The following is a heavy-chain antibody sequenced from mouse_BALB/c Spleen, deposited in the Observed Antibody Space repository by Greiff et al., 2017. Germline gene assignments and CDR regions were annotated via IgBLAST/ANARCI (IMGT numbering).Heavy chain of an antibody. Sequence: QVQLQQSGPGLVAPSQSLSITCTVSGFSLTSYGVHWVRQPPGKGLEWLGVIWAGGSTNYNSALMSRLSISKDNSKSQVFLKMNSLQTDDTAMYYCAREAYRYDVSRYYFDYWGQGTTLTVSS. D-gene: IGHD2-14*01. CDR2: IWAGGST. J-gene: IGHJ2*01. CDR1: GFSLTSYG. CDR3: AREAYRYDVSRYYFDY. V-gene: IGHV2-9*02.